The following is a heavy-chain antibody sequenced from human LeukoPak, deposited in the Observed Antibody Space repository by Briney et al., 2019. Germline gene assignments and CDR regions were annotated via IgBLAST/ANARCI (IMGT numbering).Heavy chain of an antibody. Sequence: GGSLRLACAACGFTFSSYWMNWARQAPGKGLEWVASINHNGNENYYVDSVKGRFTISRDNAKNSLYLQMSNLRAEDTAAYFCARGGGLDVWGQGATVTVSS. V-gene: IGHV3-7*03. CDR2: INHNGNEN. CDR1: GFTFSSYW. CDR3: ARGGGLDV. J-gene: IGHJ6*02. D-gene: IGHD3-16*01.